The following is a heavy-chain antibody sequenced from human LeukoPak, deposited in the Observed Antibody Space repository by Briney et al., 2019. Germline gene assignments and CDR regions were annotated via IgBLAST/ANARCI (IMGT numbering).Heavy chain of an antibody. CDR3: AELGITMIGGV. V-gene: IGHV3-48*03. CDR2: ISSSGSTI. J-gene: IGHJ6*04. Sequence: GGSLRLSCAASGFTFSSYEMNWVRQAPGKGLAWVSYISSSGSTIYYADSVKGRFTISRDNAKNSLYLQVNSLRAEDTAVYYCAELGITMIGGVWGKGTTVTISS. D-gene: IGHD3-10*02. CDR1: GFTFSSYE.